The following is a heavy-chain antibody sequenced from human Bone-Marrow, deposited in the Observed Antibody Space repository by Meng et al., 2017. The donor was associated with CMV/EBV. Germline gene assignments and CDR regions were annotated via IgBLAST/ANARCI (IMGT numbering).Heavy chain of an antibody. CDR1: GGSISSYY. CDR3: ARIVVTRSYYYYGMDV. J-gene: IGHJ6*02. CDR2: IYYSGST. V-gene: IGHV4-59*08. D-gene: IGHD1-1*01. Sequence: SETLSLTCTVSGGSISSYYWSWIRQPPGKGLEWIGYIYYSGSTYYNPSLKSRATISVDTSERQFSLKLSSVTAADTALYYCARIVVTRSYYYYGMDVWGQGTTVTVSS.